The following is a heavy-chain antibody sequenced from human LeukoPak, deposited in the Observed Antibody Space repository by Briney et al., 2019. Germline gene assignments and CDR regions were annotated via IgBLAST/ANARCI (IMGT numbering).Heavy chain of an antibody. Sequence: SETLFLTCAVYGGSFSGYYWSWIRQPPGKGLEWIGEINHSGSTNYNPSLKSRVTISVDTSKNQFSLKLSSVTAADTAVYYCARVLRGWLKAFDIWGQGTMVTVSS. CDR2: INHSGST. V-gene: IGHV4-34*01. J-gene: IGHJ3*02. CDR3: ARVLRGWLKAFDI. CDR1: GGSFSGYY. D-gene: IGHD6-19*01.